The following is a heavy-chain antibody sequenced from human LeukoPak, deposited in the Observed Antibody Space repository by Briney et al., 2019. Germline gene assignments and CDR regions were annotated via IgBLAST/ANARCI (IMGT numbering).Heavy chain of an antibody. D-gene: IGHD1-26*01. CDR1: GFTFSTYS. CDR2: IISSRSYI. V-gene: IGHV3-21*01. J-gene: IGHJ4*02. CDR3: ARQEWELLGPDY. Sequence: PGGSLRLSCAASGFTFSTYSMNWVRQAPGKGLGWVSSIISSRSYIYYADSVKGRFTISRDNAKNSLYLQMNSLRAEDTAVYYCARQEWELLGPDYWGQGTLVTVSS.